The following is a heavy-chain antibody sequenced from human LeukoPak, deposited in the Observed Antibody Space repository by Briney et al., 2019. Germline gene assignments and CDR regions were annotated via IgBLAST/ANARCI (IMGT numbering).Heavy chain of an antibody. V-gene: IGHV1-69*05. Sequence: SVKVSCKASGGTFSSYAISWVRQAPGQGLEWMGGIIPIFGTANYAQKFQGRVTITTDESTSTAYMELSSLRPEDTAVYYCASFGNWNYVDYWGQGTLVTVSS. CDR2: IIPIFGTA. CDR1: GGTFSSYA. J-gene: IGHJ4*02. CDR3: ASFGNWNYVDY. D-gene: IGHD1-20*01.